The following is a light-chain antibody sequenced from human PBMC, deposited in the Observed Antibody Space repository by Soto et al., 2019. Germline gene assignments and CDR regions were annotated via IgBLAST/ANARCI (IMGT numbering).Light chain of an antibody. V-gene: IGKV1-27*01. CDR3: HKYDSAPWT. CDR2: AAS. J-gene: IGKJ1*01. Sequence: DIQMTQSPSSLSASVRDRVTITCRASQGISNYLAWYQQKPGKVPKLLIYAASTLQSGVPSRFSGSGSGTDFTLTNSSLQPEDVATYYCHKYDSAPWTFGQGTKVEIK. CDR1: QGISNY.